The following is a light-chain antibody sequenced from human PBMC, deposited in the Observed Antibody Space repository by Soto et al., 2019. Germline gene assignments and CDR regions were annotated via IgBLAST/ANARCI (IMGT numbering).Light chain of an antibody. J-gene: IGLJ2*01. CDR3: AAWDDSLSGYVV. CDR1: SFNIGSNA. CDR2: RNN. V-gene: IGLV1-47*01. Sequence: QSVLTQPPSASRTPGQRVTISCSGSSFNIGSNAVNWYQQLPGTAPKLLIYRNNQRPSGVPDRFSGSKSGTSASLAISGLRSEDEADYYCAAWDDSLSGYVVFGGGTKLTVL.